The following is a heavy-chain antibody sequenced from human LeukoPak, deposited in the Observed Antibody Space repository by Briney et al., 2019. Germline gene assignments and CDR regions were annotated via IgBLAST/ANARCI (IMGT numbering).Heavy chain of an antibody. Sequence: PGGSLRLSCVASGFTFSRYWMHWVRQAPGKGLVWVSRINSDGSSITYADFVKGRFTISRDNAKNTLYLQMTSLRVEDTAVYYCGRGSGVADYWGQGALVTVSS. CDR2: INSDGSSI. J-gene: IGHJ4*02. V-gene: IGHV3-74*03. D-gene: IGHD7-27*01. CDR1: GFTFSRYW. CDR3: GRGSGVADY.